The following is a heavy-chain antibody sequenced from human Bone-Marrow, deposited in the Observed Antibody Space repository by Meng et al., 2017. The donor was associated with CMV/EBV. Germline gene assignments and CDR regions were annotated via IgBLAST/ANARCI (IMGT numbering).Heavy chain of an antibody. Sequence: LSLTCAASGFTFSSYAMHWVRQAPGKGLEWVAVISYDGSNKYYADSVKGRFTISRDNSKNTLYLQMNSLRAEDTAVYYCARDHSIAVAGTLNYYYGMDVWGQGTTVTVSS. CDR1: GFTFSSYA. J-gene: IGHJ6*02. CDR2: ISYDGSNK. D-gene: IGHD6-19*01. CDR3: ARDHSIAVAGTLNYYYGMDV. V-gene: IGHV3-30*04.